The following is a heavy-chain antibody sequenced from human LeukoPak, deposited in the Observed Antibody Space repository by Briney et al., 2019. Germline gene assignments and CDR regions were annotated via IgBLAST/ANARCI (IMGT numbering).Heavy chain of an antibody. J-gene: IGHJ2*01. D-gene: IGHD3-9*01. CDR2: IYHSGST. V-gene: IGHV4-38-2*01. Sequence: SETLSLTGAVSGYSISSGYYWGWIRQPPGKGLEWIGSIYHSGSTYYNPSLKSRVTISVDTSKNQFSLKLSSVTAADTAVYYCASLYYDILTGYPEGYFDLWGRGTLVTVSS. CDR1: GYSISSGYY. CDR3: ASLYYDILTGYPEGYFDL.